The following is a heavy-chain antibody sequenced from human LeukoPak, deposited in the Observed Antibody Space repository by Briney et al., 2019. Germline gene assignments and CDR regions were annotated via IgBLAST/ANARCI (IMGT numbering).Heavy chain of an antibody. Sequence: SETLSLTCTVSGGSIGSGSYYWTWIWQPAGKGLEWIGHIYTSGSTDYNPSLKSRLAISIDTSKNQFSLNLSSVTAADTAVYYCARRGEYWGQGTLVTVSS. J-gene: IGHJ4*02. CDR3: ARRGEY. D-gene: IGHD3-16*01. CDR1: GGSIGSGSYY. V-gene: IGHV4-61*09. CDR2: IYTSGST.